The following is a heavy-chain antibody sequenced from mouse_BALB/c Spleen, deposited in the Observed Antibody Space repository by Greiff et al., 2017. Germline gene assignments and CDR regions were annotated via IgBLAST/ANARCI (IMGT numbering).Heavy chain of an antibody. Sequence: VQLQQSGPGLVKPSQSLSLTCTVTGYSITSDYAWNWIRQFPGNKLEWMGYISYSGSTSYNPSLKSRISITRDTSKNQFFLQLNSVTTEDTATYYCARGPHGIYYYGLYAMDYWGQGTSVTVSS. CDR2: ISYSGST. CDR1: GYSITSDYA. D-gene: IGHD1-1*01. J-gene: IGHJ4*01. CDR3: ARGPHGIYYYGLYAMDY. V-gene: IGHV3-2*02.